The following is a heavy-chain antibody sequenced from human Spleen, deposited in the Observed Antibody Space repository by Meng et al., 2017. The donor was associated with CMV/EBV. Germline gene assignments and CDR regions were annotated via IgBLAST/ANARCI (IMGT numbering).Heavy chain of an antibody. D-gene: IGHD1-26*01. CDR1: GGSISSSPYY. Sequence: SGGSISSSPYYWAWIRQPQGKGLEWIGSIYYSGSTYYNASLNSRVTMSVDTSKNHFSLKLTSVTAADTAVYYCARPGGTYYWYFDYWGQGTLVTVSS. CDR2: IYYSGST. J-gene: IGHJ4*02. V-gene: IGHV4-39*02. CDR3: ARPGGTYYWYFDY.